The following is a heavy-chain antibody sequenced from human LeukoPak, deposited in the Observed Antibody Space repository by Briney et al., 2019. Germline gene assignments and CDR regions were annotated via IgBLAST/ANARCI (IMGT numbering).Heavy chain of an antibody. CDR1: GFTFSSYW. CDR3: ARVYYGSGSYNYYYMDV. Sequence: GGSLRLSCAASGFTFSSYWMSWVRQAPGKGLEWVANIMQDGSEKYYVDSVKGRFTISRDNAKNSLYLQMNSLRAEDTAVYYCARVYYGSGSYNYYYMDVWGKGTTVTVSS. V-gene: IGHV3-7*01. D-gene: IGHD3-10*01. J-gene: IGHJ6*03. CDR2: IMQDGSEK.